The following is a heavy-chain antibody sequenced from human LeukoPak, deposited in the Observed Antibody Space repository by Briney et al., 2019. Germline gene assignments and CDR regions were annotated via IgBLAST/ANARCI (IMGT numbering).Heavy chain of an antibody. CDR2: INPSGGST. V-gene: IGHV1-46*01. Sequence: ASVKVSCKASGYTFTGYYMHWVRQAPGQGLEWMGIINPSGGSTSYAQKLQGRVTMTTDTSTSTAYMELRSLRSDDTAVYYCARDLETADNWFDPWGQGTLVTVSS. CDR3: ARDLETADNWFDP. J-gene: IGHJ5*02. D-gene: IGHD2-21*02. CDR1: GYTFTGYY.